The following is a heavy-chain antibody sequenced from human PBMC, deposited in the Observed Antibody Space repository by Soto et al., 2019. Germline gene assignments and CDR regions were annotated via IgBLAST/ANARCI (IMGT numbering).Heavy chain of an antibody. CDR2: IYFGGTT. D-gene: IGHD3-22*01. V-gene: IGHV4-59*12. Sequence: AEPQSLTWTVSGGSFRPNYWAWIRQPPGKGLEWVGYIYFGGTTSYNPSLKSRVTISLETSNSQFSLRLASVTAADTAVYYCARTEKTDSGYYPLFDYWGQGTLVTVSS. CDR3: ARTEKTDSGYYPLFDY. CDR1: GGSFRPNY. J-gene: IGHJ4*02.